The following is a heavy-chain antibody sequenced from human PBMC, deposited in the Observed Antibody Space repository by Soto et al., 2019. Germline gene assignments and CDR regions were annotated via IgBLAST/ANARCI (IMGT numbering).Heavy chain of an antibody. V-gene: IGHV5-51*01. Sequence: GESLKISCKGSGYSFTSYWIGWVRQMPGKGLEWMGIIYPGDSDTRYSPSFQGQVTISADKSISTAYLQWSSLKASDTAMYYCAIFLRHASGYSSGWYGVYAFDIWGQGTMVTVSS. CDR2: IYPGDSDT. CDR1: GYSFTSYW. CDR3: AIFLRHASGYSSGWYGVYAFDI. J-gene: IGHJ3*02. D-gene: IGHD6-19*01.